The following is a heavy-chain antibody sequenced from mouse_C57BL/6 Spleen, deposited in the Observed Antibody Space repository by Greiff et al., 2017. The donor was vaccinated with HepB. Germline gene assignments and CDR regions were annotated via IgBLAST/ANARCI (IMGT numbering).Heavy chain of an antibody. V-gene: IGHV1-59*01. D-gene: IGHD1-1*01. CDR2: IDPSDSYT. CDR3: ARRGYYGSSPYAMDY. CDR1: GYTFTSYW. Sequence: QVQLQQPGAELVRPGPSVKLSCKASGYTFTSYWMHWVKQRPGQGLEWIGVIDPSDSYTNYNQKFKGKATLTVDTSSSTAYMQLSSLTSEDSAVYYCARRGYYGSSPYAMDYWGQGTSVTVSS. J-gene: IGHJ4*01.